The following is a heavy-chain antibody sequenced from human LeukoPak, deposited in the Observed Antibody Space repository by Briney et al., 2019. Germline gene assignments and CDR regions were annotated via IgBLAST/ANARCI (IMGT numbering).Heavy chain of an antibody. CDR1: GGSISSYY. Sequence: SETLSLTCTVSGGSISSYYWSWIRQPPGKGLEWIGYIYYSGSTNYNPSLKSRVTISVDTSKNQFSLKLSSVTAAGTAVYYCARQAWGRIDYWGQGTLVSVSS. V-gene: IGHV4-59*08. J-gene: IGHJ4*02. D-gene: IGHD3-16*01. CDR3: ARQAWGRIDY. CDR2: IYYSGST.